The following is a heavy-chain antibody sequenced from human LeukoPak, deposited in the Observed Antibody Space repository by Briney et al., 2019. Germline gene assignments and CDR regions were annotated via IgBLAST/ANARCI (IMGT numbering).Heavy chain of an antibody. D-gene: IGHD6-19*01. CDR2: IYYSGST. J-gene: IGHJ2*01. CDR3: ARERMAVAGDWYFDL. CDR1: GGSISSSSYY. Sequence: SETLSLTCTVSGGSISSSSYYWGWIRQPPGKGLEWIGSIYYSGSTYYNPSLKSRVTISVDTSKNQFSLKLSSVTAADTAVYYCARERMAVAGDWYFDLWGRGTLVTVSS. V-gene: IGHV4-39*07.